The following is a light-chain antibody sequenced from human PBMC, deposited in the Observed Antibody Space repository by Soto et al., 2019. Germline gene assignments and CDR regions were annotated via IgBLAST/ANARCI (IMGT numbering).Light chain of an antibody. CDR2: ASS. CDR3: QQYGYSPIT. J-gene: IGKJ5*01. Sequence: EIVLTQSPGALSWSPGERATLSFRASRSVSSSHLAWYQHNPGQAPRLPIYASSSRATGSPARFSGGGSGTDFTLTISRLEPEDFAVYYCQQYGYSPITFGQGTRLEN. CDR1: RSVSSSH. V-gene: IGKV3-20*01.